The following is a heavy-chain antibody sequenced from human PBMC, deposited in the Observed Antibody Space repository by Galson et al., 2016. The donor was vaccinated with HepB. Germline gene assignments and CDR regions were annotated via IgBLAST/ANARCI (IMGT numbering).Heavy chain of an antibody. D-gene: IGHD3-10*01. CDR1: GGSISSGVDY. V-gene: IGHV4-31*03. CDR2: IYYPGST. CDR3: ARDGRLGEKGLYDF. Sequence: TLSLTCTVSGGSISSGVDYWSWIRQHPGKGLEGIGYIYYPGSTDCNPSLKSRVTISVDTSKNQFSLKLSSVTAADTAVYYCARDGRLGEKGLYDFWGQGTLVTVSS. J-gene: IGHJ4*02.